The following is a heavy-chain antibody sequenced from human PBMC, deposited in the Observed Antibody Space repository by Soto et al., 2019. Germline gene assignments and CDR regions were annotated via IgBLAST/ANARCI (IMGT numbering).Heavy chain of an antibody. CDR1: GGSISSGGYY. J-gene: IGHJ4*02. V-gene: IGHV4-31*03. D-gene: IGHD3-22*01. CDR3: ARGDGTVSIMIVVVTFDY. CDR2: IYYSGST. Sequence: SETLSLTCTVSGGSISSGGYYWSWIRQHPGKGLEWIGYIYYSGSTYYNPSLKSRVTISVDTSKNQFSLKLSSVTAADTAVYYCARGDGTVSIMIVVVTFDYWGQGTLVTVSS.